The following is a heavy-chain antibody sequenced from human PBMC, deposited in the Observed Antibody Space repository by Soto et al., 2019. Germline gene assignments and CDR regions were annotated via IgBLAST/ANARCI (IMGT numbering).Heavy chain of an antibody. J-gene: IGHJ6*02. D-gene: IGHD1-26*01. Sequence: VQLVESGGGLVQPGGSLRLSCAASGFTFSSYWMHWVRQAPGKGLVWVSRINSDGSSTSYADSVKGRFTISRDNAKNTLYLQMNSLRAEDTAVYYCARDWNSGSYYYYYGMDVWGQGTTVTVSS. CDR1: GFTFSSYW. CDR3: ARDWNSGSYYYYYGMDV. CDR2: INSDGSST. V-gene: IGHV3-74*01.